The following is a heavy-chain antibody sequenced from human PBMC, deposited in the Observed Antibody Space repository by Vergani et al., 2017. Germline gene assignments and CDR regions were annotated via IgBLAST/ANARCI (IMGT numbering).Heavy chain of an antibody. D-gene: IGHD4/OR15-4a*01. CDR1: GFTFSSYW. CDR2: IKQDGSEK. J-gene: IGHJ6*02. Sequence: EVQLVESGGGLVQPGGSLRLSCAASGFTFSSYWMSWVRQAPGKGLEWVANIKQDGSEKDYVDSVKGRFTISRDNAKNSLYLQMNSLRAEDTAVYYCARRLRDYYYYGMDVWGQGTTVTVSS. V-gene: IGHV3-7*03. CDR3: ARRLRDYYYYGMDV.